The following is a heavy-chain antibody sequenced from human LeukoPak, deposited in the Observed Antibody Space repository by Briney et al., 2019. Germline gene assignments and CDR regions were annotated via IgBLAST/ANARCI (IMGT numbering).Heavy chain of an antibody. CDR1: GYPISSGYF. D-gene: IGHD6-19*01. CDR3: ARETEKQWQY. J-gene: IGHJ3*01. CDR2: IFHSGYT. V-gene: IGHV4-38-2*02. Sequence: SETLSLTCTVSGYPISSGYFWGWIRQPPGKGLEFIASIFHSGYTYYDPSLKSRVTISVDASKNQFSLRLSSVTAADTAVYYCARETEKQWQYWGQGTMVTVSS.